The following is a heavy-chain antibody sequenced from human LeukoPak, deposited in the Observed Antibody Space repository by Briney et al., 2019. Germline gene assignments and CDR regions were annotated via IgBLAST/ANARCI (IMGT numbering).Heavy chain of an antibody. Sequence: GGSLRLSCAASGFTFSNYGMNWVRQAPGKGLQWVSGIIGSGANTYYADSVKGRFTISRDNAKNSLYLQMNSLRAEDTAVYYCAELGITMIGGVWGKGTTVTISS. V-gene: IGHV3-23*01. J-gene: IGHJ6*04. CDR1: GFTFSNYG. D-gene: IGHD3-10*02. CDR3: AELGITMIGGV. CDR2: IIGSGANT.